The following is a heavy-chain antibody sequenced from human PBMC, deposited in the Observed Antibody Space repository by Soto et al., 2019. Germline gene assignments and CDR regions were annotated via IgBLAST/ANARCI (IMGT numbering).Heavy chain of an antibody. Sequence: PGGSLRLSCAASGFTFSSYGMHWVRQAPGKGLEWVAVIWYDGSNKYYADSVKGRFTISRDNSKNTLYLQMNSLRAEDTAVYYCARGGALRYFDWLLPDYYYGMDVWGQGTTVTVSS. CDR3: ARGGALRYFDWLLPDYYYGMDV. CDR2: IWYDGSNK. V-gene: IGHV3-33*01. D-gene: IGHD3-9*01. J-gene: IGHJ6*02. CDR1: GFTFSSYG.